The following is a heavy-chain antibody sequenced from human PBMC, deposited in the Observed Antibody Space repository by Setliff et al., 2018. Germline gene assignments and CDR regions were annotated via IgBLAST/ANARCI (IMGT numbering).Heavy chain of an antibody. Sequence: GESLKISCAASGFTFSTYTMNWIRQAPGKGLEWVSSISRDSNHLYYADSVKGRFTISRDNAKNTLFLQTNSLRVEDTAVYYCARSENCFSTHCSPYDYWGQGTLVTVSS. CDR3: ARSENCFSTHCSPYDY. D-gene: IGHD2-2*01. V-gene: IGHV3-21*06. CDR1: GFTFSTYT. J-gene: IGHJ4*02. CDR2: ISRDSNHL.